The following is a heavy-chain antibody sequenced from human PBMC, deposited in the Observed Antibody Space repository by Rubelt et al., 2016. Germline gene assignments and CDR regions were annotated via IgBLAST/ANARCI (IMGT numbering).Heavy chain of an antibody. J-gene: IGHJ3*02. CDR1: GYNFAAYW. CDR2: IYPGDSDT. Sequence: EVQLVQSGAEVKKPGESLKISCQGSGYNFAAYWVAWVRQVPGEGLEWMGIIYPGDSDTRYSPSFQGQVTISADTSIKTAYRRGSSLKASDTAMYYCARRVSSGYDASDIWGQGTMVTVSS. CDR3: ARRVSSGYDASDI. V-gene: IGHV5-51*01. D-gene: IGHD6-19*01.